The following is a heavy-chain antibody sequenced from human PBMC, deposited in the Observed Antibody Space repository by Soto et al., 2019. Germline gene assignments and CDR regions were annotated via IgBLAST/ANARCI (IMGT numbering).Heavy chain of an antibody. CDR2: IYISGST. D-gene: IGHD5-18*01. CDR1: GYSNASYN. Sequence: TRSVSCTIYGYSNASYNRRLIRHPLVKGLEGIGYIYISGSTNYNPSLKSRVTIAVDTSKNQFSLKLSSVTAADTAVYYCARLTRGYSYADSWGDPWGQGTLGIVS. J-gene: IGHJ5*02. CDR3: ARLTRGYSYADSWGDP. V-gene: IGHV4-59*01.